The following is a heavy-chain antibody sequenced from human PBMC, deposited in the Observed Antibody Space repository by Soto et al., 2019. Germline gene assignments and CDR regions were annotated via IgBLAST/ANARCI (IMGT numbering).Heavy chain of an antibody. Sequence: GASVKVSCKASRYTFTSYYMHWVRQAPGQGLEWMGIINPSGGSTSYAQKFQGRVTMTRDTSTSTVYMELSSLRSEDTAVYYCARAPIPFLEWFIKGQDAFDIWGQGTMVTVSS. V-gene: IGHV1-46*01. CDR3: ARAPIPFLEWFIKGQDAFDI. CDR2: INPSGGST. J-gene: IGHJ3*02. CDR1: RYTFTSYY. D-gene: IGHD3-3*02.